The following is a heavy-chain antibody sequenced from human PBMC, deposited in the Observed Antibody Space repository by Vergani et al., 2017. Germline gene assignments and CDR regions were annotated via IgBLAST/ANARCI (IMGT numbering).Heavy chain of an antibody. CDR3: ARAPHQYCSSTSCRLGGIRNWFDP. CDR1: GYTFTGYY. J-gene: IGHJ5*02. CDR2: INPNSGGT. Sequence: VQLVQSGAEVKKPGATMKISCKASGYTFTGYYMHWVRQAPGQGLEWMGWINPNSGGTNYAQKFQGRVTMTRDTSISTAYMELSRLRSDDTAVYYCARAPHQYCSSTSCRLGGIRNWFDPWGQGTLVTVSS. D-gene: IGHD2-2*01. V-gene: IGHV1-2*02.